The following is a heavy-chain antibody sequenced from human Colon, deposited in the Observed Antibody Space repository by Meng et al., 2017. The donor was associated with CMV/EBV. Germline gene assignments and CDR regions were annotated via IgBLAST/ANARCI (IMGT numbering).Heavy chain of an antibody. CDR2: ITWNSETR. CDR3: AKDVGANFFYGLDV. Sequence: SLKISCAASGFTFDDHAMHWVRQVPGKGPEWVAGITWNSETRAYGDSVKGRFTVSRDSAKTALYLQMNSLRADDTALYYCAKDVGANFFYGLDVWGQGTTVTVSS. CDR1: GFTFDDHA. J-gene: IGHJ6*02. V-gene: IGHV3-9*01. D-gene: IGHD1-26*01.